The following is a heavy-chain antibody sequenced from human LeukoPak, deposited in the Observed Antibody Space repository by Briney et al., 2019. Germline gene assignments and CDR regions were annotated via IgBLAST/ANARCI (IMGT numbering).Heavy chain of an antibody. V-gene: IGHV4-59*01. D-gene: IGHD2-15*01. CDR3: AGGYCSGGSCYFYDY. Sequence: SETLSLTCTVSGGSISSYYWSWIRQPPGKGLEWIGYIYYSGSTNYNPSLKSRVTISVDTSKNQFSLKLSSVTAADTAVYYCAGGYCSGGSCYFYDYWGRGTLVTVSS. CDR2: IYYSGST. J-gene: IGHJ4*02. CDR1: GGSISSYY.